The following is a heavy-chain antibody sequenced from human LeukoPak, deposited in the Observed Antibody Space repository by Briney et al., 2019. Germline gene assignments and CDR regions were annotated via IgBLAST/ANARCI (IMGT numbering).Heavy chain of an antibody. V-gene: IGHV4-59*01. CDR2: IYYSGST. CDR3: ARVSGYSSSWYYYYYMDV. J-gene: IGHJ6*03. CDR1: GGSISSYY. D-gene: IGHD6-13*01. Sequence: PSETLSLTCTVSGGSISSYYWSWIRQPPGKGLEWIGYIYYSGSTNYNPSLKSRVTISVDTSKNQFSLKLSSVTAADTAVYYCARVSGYSSSWYYYYYMDVWGKGTTVTVSS.